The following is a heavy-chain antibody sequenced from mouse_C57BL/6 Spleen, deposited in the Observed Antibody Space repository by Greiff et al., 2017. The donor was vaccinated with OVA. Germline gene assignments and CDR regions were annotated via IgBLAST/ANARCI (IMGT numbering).Heavy chain of an antibody. Sequence: VQLQQPGAELVRPGSSVKLSCKASGYTFTSYWMHWVKQRPIQGLEWIGNIDPSDSETHYNQKFKDKATLTVDKSSSTAYMQLSSLTSEDSAVYYCARCHYGSSWFAYWSQGTLVTVSA. CDR1: GYTFTSYW. D-gene: IGHD1-1*01. CDR3: ARCHYGSSWFAY. J-gene: IGHJ3*01. CDR2: IDPSDSET. V-gene: IGHV1-52*01.